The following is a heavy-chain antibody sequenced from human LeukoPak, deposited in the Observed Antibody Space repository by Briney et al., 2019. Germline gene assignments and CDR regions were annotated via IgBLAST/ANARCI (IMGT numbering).Heavy chain of an antibody. CDR2: IYYSKNT. CDR3: VSPRGFSYGYFDY. CDR1: RGSLRSSSAY. V-gene: IGHV4-39*01. Sequence: PSETLSLACTVSRGSLRSSSAYSGSIRQPPGKGLEWIGSIYYSKNTYYNPSLKSRVTISADTSKNQFSLTLGSVSATDTAVYYCVSPRGFSYGYFDYWGQGTLVTVSS. J-gene: IGHJ4*02. D-gene: IGHD5-18*01.